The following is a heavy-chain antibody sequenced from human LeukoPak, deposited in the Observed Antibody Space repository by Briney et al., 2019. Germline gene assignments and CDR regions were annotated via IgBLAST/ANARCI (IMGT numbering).Heavy chain of an antibody. V-gene: IGHV3-7*01. CDR3: ARKKIVATIFDYYYYMDV. CDR2: IKQDGSEK. Sequence: PGGSLRLSCAASGFTFSSYWMSWVRQAPGKGLEWVANIKQDGSEKYYVDSVKGRFTISRDNAKNSLYLQMNSLRAEDTAVYYCARKKIVATIFDYYYYMDVWGKGTTVTVSS. CDR1: GFTFSSYW. D-gene: IGHD5-12*01. J-gene: IGHJ6*03.